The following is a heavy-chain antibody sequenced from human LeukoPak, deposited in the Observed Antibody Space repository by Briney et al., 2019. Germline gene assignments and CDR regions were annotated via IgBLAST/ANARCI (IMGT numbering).Heavy chain of an antibody. CDR1: GGSISSGDYY. V-gene: IGHV4-30-4*01. J-gene: IGHJ4*02. Sequence: SQTLSLTCTVSGGSISSGDYYWSWIRQPPGKGLEWIGYISSSGRTYYRPSLKSRITVSMYTSKNQFSVKVSSVTAADTAVFYCARGQYGSGIVYWGQGTLVTVSS. CDR2: ISSSGRT. D-gene: IGHD3-10*01. CDR3: ARGQYGSGIVY.